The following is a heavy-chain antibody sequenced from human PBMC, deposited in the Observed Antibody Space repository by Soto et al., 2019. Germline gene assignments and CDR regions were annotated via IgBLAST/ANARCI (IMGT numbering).Heavy chain of an antibody. V-gene: IGHV4-34*01. CDR3: ARGQGDSYTRVGWFDP. Sequence: PSETLSLTCAVYGGSFSGYYWSWIRQPPGKGLEWIGEINHSGSTNYNPSLKSRVTISVDTSKNQFSLKLSSVTAADTAVYYCARGQGDSYTRVGWFDPWGQGTLVTVSS. D-gene: IGHD3-16*02. CDR2: INHSGST. J-gene: IGHJ5*02. CDR1: GGSFSGYY.